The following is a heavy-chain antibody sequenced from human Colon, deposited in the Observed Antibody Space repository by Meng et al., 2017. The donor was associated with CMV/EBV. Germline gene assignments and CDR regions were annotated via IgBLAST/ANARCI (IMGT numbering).Heavy chain of an antibody. V-gene: IGHV3-15*01. CDR2: IKREKGGGTI. CDR3: ATTVLVPASNIDF. D-gene: IGHD3-10*01. J-gene: IGHJ4*02. Sequence: GFTFSNAWMSWVRQAPGKGLEWVGRIKREKGGGTIDYAAPVKDRFIISRDDSKNTVYLQMNSLRSEDTAVYYCATTVLVPASNIDFWGQGTLVTVSS. CDR1: GFTFSNAW.